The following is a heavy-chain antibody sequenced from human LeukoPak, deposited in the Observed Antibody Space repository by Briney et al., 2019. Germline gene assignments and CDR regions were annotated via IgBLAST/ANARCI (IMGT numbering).Heavy chain of an antibody. J-gene: IGHJ4*01. CDR1: GFTFSSYG. D-gene: IGHD2-2*01. V-gene: IGHV3-33*08. Sequence: GGSLTLSCAASGFTFSSYGMHWVRQAPGKGLEWVALIGYDGTNGYYADSVQGRFTISRDNSKNTLYLQMKSLRAEDTAVYYCARDFYCSRTSCYAPSFDYWGHGNLVSVSS. CDR2: IGYDGTNG. CDR3: ARDFYCSRTSCYAPSFDY.